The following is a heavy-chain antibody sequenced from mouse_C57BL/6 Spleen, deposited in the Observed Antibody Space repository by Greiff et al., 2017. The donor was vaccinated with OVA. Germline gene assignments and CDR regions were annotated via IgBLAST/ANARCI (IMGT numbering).Heavy chain of an antibody. CDR2: INPGSGGT. CDR3: ARSNGYDRDAMDY. V-gene: IGHV1-54*01. Sequence: VQLQQSGAELVRPGTSVKVSCKASGYAFTNYLIEWVKQRPGQGLEWIGVINPGSGGTNYTEKFKGQATLTEDKSSSTAYMQLSSLTSEDSAVYFGARSNGYDRDAMDYWGQGTSVTVSS. J-gene: IGHJ4*01. CDR1: GYAFTNYL. D-gene: IGHD2-2*01.